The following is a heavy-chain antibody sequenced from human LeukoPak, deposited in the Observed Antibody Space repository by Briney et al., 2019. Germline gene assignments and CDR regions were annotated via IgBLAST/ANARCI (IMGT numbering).Heavy chain of an antibody. CDR1: GFTFSSYR. D-gene: IGHD3-10*01. Sequence: GGSLRLSCAVSGFTFSSYRMSWVRQPPGKGLEWVANIKQDGSEKYYVDSVKGRFTISRDNAKKSLYLQMNSLRAEDTAVYYCARRRTTMVRGVPSNWFDPWGQGTLVTVSS. CDR3: ARRRTTMVRGVPSNWFDP. CDR2: IKQDGSEK. V-gene: IGHV3-7*01. J-gene: IGHJ5*02.